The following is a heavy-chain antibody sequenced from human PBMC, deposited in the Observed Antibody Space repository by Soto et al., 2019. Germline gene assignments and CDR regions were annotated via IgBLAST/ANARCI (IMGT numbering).Heavy chain of an antibody. CDR2: VTGGGYAT. J-gene: IGHJ6*02. Sequence: EVQLLESGGGLVQPGGSLRLSCAASGFAFSRYAMTWVRQAPGKGLEWVSAVTGGGYATYYADSVKGRFTISRDDSKYALHLLMNSLRAEDTGVYYCAKDRGGSYGDGLDVWGHGTTVTVSS. V-gene: IGHV3-23*01. D-gene: IGHD1-26*01. CDR3: AKDRGGSYGDGLDV. CDR1: GFAFSRYA.